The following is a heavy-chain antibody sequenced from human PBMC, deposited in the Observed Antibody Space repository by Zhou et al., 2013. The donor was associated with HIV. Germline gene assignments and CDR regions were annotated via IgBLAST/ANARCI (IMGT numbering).Heavy chain of an antibody. D-gene: IGHD3-16*01. CDR1: VFSFNTYY. Sequence: QVQLVQSGAEVKTPGASVKISCRASVFSFNTYYMDWVRQAPGQGLEWMGLINPGIGSTYYAEKFQGRVTMTRDTSTSTVNMQLGTLTSEDTAVYYCNRGMQRWVNDAFDIWGQGTMVTVSS. J-gene: IGHJ3*02. V-gene: IGHV1-46*02. CDR2: INPGIGST. CDR3: NRGMQRWVNDAFDI.